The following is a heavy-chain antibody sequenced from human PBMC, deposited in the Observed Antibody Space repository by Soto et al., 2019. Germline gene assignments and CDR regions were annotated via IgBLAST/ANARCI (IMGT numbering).Heavy chain of an antibody. CDR1: GYTFTSYG. J-gene: IGHJ5*02. CDR3: ARDELVRYGGNSRGWFDP. Sequence: QVQLVQSGAEVKKPGASVKVSCKASGYTFTSYGISWVRQAPGQGLEWMGWISAYNGNTNYAQKLQGRVTMTTDTATSTAYMELRSLRSDDTAVYFCARDELVRYGGNSRGWFDPWGQGTLVTVSS. CDR2: ISAYNGNT. D-gene: IGHD6-13*01. V-gene: IGHV1-18*01.